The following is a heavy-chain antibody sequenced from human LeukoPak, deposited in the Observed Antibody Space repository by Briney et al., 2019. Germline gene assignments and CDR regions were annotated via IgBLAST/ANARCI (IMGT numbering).Heavy chain of an antibody. CDR2: ISYDGSNK. CDR1: GFTFSSYA. Sequence: GGSLRLSCAASGFTFSSYAMHWVRQAPGKGLEWVAVISYDGSNKYYADSVKGRFTISRDNSKNTLYLQMNSLRAEDTAVYYCARVGYCGGDCYPPYYYYGTEVCGQGTTVTVSS. D-gene: IGHD2-21*02. V-gene: IGHV3-30-3*01. J-gene: IGHJ6*02. CDR3: ARVGYCGGDCYPPYYYYGTEV.